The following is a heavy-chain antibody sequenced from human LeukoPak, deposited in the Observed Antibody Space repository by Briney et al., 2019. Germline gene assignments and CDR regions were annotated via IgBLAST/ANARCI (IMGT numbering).Heavy chain of an antibody. CDR3: ARESPDDIVVVPAAVLTWFDP. D-gene: IGHD2-2*01. V-gene: IGHV3-11*04. Sequence: PGGSLRLSCAASGFTFSDYYMSWIRQAPGKGLEWVSYISSSGSAIYYVDSVKGRFTISRDNAKNSLYLQMNSLRAEDTAVYYGARESPDDIVVVPAAVLTWFDPWGQGTLVTVSS. J-gene: IGHJ5*02. CDR2: ISSSGSAI. CDR1: GFTFSDYY.